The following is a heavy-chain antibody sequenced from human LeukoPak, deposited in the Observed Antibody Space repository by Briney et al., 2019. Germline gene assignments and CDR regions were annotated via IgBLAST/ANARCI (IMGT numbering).Heavy chain of an antibody. CDR1: GFTFSSYG. CDR2: ISYDGSNK. V-gene: IGHV3-30*03. J-gene: IGHJ4*02. Sequence: GGSLRLSCAASGFTFSSYGMHWVRQAPGKGLEWMAVISYDGSNKYYADSVKGRFTISRDNSKNTLYLQMNSLRAEDTAVYYCASFIDYWGQGTLVTVSS. CDR3: ASFIDY.